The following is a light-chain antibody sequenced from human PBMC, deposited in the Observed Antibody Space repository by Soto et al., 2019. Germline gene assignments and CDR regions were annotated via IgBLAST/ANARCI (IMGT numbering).Light chain of an antibody. V-gene: IGLV2-8*01. J-gene: IGLJ2*01. Sequence: QSVLTQPASVSGSPGQSITISCTGTSSDVGGYNYVSWYQQYPGKAPRLIIYEVRHRPSGVPDRFSGSKSGNTASLTVSGLQAEDEADYYCSSYAGSNNLGLFGGGTKLTVL. CDR2: EVR. CDR3: SSYAGSNNLGL. CDR1: SSDVGGYNY.